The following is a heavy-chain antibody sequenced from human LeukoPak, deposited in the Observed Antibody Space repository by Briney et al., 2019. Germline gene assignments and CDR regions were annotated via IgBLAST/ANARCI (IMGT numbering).Heavy chain of an antibody. CDR1: GVNFSSYW. Sequence: PGGSLRLSCAVSGVNFSSYWMSWVRQAPGKGLEWVANIKQDGSEEYYVDSVKGRFTISTDNAKNSLYLQMNSLRAEDTAVYYCAKDLSKGLLYRRGMYYFDYWGQGTLVTVSS. D-gene: IGHD3-3*01. CDR3: AKDLSKGLLYRRGMYYFDY. V-gene: IGHV3-7*01. J-gene: IGHJ4*02. CDR2: IKQDGSEE.